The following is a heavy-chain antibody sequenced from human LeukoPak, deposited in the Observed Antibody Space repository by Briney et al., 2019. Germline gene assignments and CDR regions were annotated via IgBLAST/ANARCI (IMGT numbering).Heavy chain of an antibody. CDR3: ARVRTTMVRGVIIIGY. V-gene: IGHV1-18*01. CDR1: GYICTSYG. J-gene: IGHJ4*02. D-gene: IGHD3-10*01. CDR2: ISAYNGNT. Sequence: CASVNVSCKASGYICTSYGISWVRQAPGQGLEGMGWISAYNGNTNYAQKVQGRVTMTRNTSISTAYMELSSLRSEDTAVYYCARVRTTMVRGVIIIGYWGQGTLVTVSS.